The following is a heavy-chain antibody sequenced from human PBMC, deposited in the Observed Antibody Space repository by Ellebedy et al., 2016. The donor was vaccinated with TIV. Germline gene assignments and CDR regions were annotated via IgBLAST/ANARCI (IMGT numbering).Heavy chain of an antibody. CDR3: ARAHYGSGSYSHFDY. CDR2: INPSGGST. J-gene: IGHJ4*02. D-gene: IGHD3-10*01. Sequence: ASVKVSCKASGYTFTSYYIHWVRQAPGQGLEWMGIINPSGGSTNYAQKLQGRVTMTRDTSTSTVYMELRSLRSEDTAVYYWARAHYGSGSYSHFDYWGQGTLVTVSS. V-gene: IGHV1-46*01. CDR1: GYTFTSYY.